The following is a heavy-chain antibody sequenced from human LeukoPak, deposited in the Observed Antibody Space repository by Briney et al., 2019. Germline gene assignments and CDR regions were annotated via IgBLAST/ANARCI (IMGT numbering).Heavy chain of an antibody. CDR2: IWYDGSNK. CDR1: GFTFSSYG. J-gene: IGHJ4*02. V-gene: IGHV3-33*01. CDR3: ARDGYSSGWYNY. D-gene: IGHD6-19*01. Sequence: GGSLRLSCAASGFTFSSYGMHWVRQAPGKGLEWVAVIWYDGSNKYYADSVKGRFTISRDNSKNTLYLQMNSLRAEDTAVYYCARDGYSSGWYNYWGQGTLVTVSS.